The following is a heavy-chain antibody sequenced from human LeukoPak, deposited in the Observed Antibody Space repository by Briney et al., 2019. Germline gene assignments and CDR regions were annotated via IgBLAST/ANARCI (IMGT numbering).Heavy chain of an antibody. Sequence: SETLSLTCTVAGGSISSYYWSWIRQPPGKGLEWIGNIYYSGSTNYNPSLKSRVTISVDTSKNQFSLKLSSVTAADTAVYYCTRGSIAYYYMDVWGKGTTVTISS. D-gene: IGHD3-22*01. CDR2: IYYSGST. CDR1: GGSISSYY. CDR3: TRGSIAYYYMDV. V-gene: IGHV4-59*01. J-gene: IGHJ6*03.